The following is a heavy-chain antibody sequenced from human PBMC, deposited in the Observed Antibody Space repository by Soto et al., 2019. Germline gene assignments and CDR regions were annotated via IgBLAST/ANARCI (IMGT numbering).Heavy chain of an antibody. J-gene: IGHJ6*02. CDR2: ISGSGGST. CDR1: GFTFSSYA. Sequence: PRGSLRLSCASSGFTFSSYAMSWVRQAPGKGLEWVSAISGSGGSTYYADSVKGRFTISRDNSKNTLYLQMNSLRAEDTAVYYCAKDVYRPGAAWDTYYGMDVWGQGTTVTVSS. V-gene: IGHV3-23*01. D-gene: IGHD1-26*01. CDR3: AKDVYRPGAAWDTYYGMDV.